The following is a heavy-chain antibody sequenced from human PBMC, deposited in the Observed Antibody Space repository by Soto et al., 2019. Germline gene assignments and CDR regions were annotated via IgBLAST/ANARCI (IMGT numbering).Heavy chain of an antibody. D-gene: IGHD7-27*01. J-gene: IGHJ4*02. V-gene: IGHV3-53*04. CDR2: IHTGGLK. CDR1: GFSVASTY. CDR3: ATWGSGSHYLDH. Sequence: EVQVVQSGGGLVQPGGSLRLSCAASGFSVASTYMTWVRQAPGRGLRWVSMIHTGGLKHFADFVKGRFSLSRDTSTNTRYLEMNSLRPDDTAVYYCATWGSGSHYLDHWGQGSLVTVSS.